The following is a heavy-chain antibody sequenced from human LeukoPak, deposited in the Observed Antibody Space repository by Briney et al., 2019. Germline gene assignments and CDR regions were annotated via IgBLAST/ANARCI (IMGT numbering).Heavy chain of an antibody. CDR3: ARDGVVVPAAMPRLGYYMDV. Sequence: GGSLRLSCAASGFPFSDYVMHWVRQAPGKGLEWVSVIRYDGNNKYYADSVKGRFTISRDNSKNTLYLQMNSLESEDTAVYYCARDGVVVPAAMPRLGYYMDVWGKGTTVTVSS. J-gene: IGHJ6*03. D-gene: IGHD2-2*01. V-gene: IGHV3-30*02. CDR1: GFPFSDYV. CDR2: IRYDGNNK.